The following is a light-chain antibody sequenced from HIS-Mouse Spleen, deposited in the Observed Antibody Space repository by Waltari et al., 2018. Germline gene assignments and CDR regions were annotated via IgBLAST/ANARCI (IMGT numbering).Light chain of an antibody. CDR1: QSVLYSSSNKNY. J-gene: IGKJ4*01. CDR2: LAS. Sequence: DIVMTQSPDSLAVSLGERATINCKSSQSVLYSSSNKNYLAWYQQKPGQPPSLLIYLASTRASGVPDRFSGSGSGTDFTLTISSLQAEDVAVYYCQQYYSTLLTFGGGTKVEIK. V-gene: IGKV4-1*01. CDR3: QQYYSTLLT.